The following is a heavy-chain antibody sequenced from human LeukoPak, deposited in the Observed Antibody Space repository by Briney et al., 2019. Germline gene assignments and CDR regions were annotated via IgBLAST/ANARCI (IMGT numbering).Heavy chain of an antibody. CDR1: GYTFTGYY. CDR3: ARENNSGWYRKAAFDY. V-gene: IGHV1-2*02. J-gene: IGHJ4*02. CDR2: INPNGGGT. D-gene: IGHD6-19*01. Sequence: ASVKVSCKASGYTFTGYYIHWVRQAPGQGLEWVGWINPNGGGTNYAQNFQGRVTMTRDTSISTAYTELSRLRSDDTAIYYCARENNSGWYRKAAFDYWGQGTLVTVTS.